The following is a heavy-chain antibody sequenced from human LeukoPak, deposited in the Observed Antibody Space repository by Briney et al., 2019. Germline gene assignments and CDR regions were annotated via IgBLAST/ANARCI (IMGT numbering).Heavy chain of an antibody. V-gene: IGHV3-48*03. J-gene: IGHJ4*02. D-gene: IGHD2-21*02. CDR3: AKDIVGGGDDY. CDR1: GFTFSNYE. Sequence: QPGGSLRLSCAASGFTFSNYEMNWVRQAPGKGLEWVSYISSSGSTIYYADSVRGRFTISRDNAKNSIYLQMNSLRVEDTAVYYCAKDIVGGGDDYWGQGTLVIVSS. CDR2: ISSSGSTI.